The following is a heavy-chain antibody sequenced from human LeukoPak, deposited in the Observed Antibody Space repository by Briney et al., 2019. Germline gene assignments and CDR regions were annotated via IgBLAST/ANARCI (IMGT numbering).Heavy chain of an antibody. CDR1: GFTFGSYA. D-gene: IGHD1-26*01. CDR2: VSASGPNT. CDR3: ARGRGSSRYYFDY. V-gene: IGHV3-23*01. J-gene: IGHJ4*02. Sequence: GGSLRLSCAAPGFTFGSYAMGWVRQAPGKGLEWVSAVSASGPNTYYADSVKGRFTVSRDNSKNTLYLQMSSLRADDTAVYYCARGRGSSRYYFDYWGRGTLVTVSS.